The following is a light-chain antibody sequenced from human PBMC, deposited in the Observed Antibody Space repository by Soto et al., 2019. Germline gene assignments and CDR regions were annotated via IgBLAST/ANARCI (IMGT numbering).Light chain of an antibody. V-gene: IGKV4-1*01. Sequence: DIVMTQSPESLAVSLGERATINCKSTQSVLYSPNNNNYLAWYQQKPGQPPKLLIYWASTRESGVPDRFSGSGSGTDFTLTISSLQAEDVAVYYCQQYYSSPPYTFGQGTKLEIK. CDR2: WAS. CDR1: QSVLYSPNNNNY. CDR3: QQYYSSPPYT. J-gene: IGKJ2*01.